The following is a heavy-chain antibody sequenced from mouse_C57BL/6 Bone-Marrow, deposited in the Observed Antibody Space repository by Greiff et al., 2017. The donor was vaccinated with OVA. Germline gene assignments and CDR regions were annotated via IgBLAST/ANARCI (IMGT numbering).Heavy chain of an antibody. V-gene: IGHV1-81*01. CDR1: GYTFTSYG. CDR3: ARWGYYGSSYPGN. Sequence: VKLQESGAELARPGASVKLSCKASGYTFTSYGISWVKQRTGQGLEWIGEIYPRSGNTYYNEKFKGKATLTADKSSSTAYMELRSLTSEDSAVYFCARWGYYGSSYPGNWGQGTLVTVSA. D-gene: IGHD1-1*01. J-gene: IGHJ3*01. CDR2: IYPRSGNT.